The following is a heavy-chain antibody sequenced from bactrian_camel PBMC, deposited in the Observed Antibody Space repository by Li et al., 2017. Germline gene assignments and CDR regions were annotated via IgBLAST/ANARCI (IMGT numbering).Heavy chain of an antibody. CDR3: AAGRGATWSVAAFWSSAYMY. CDR1: GYTFSDYY. J-gene: IGHJ4*01. D-gene: IGHD1*01. V-gene: IGHV3S55*01. Sequence: HVQLVESGGGSVQAGGSLTLSCAASGYTFSDYYMGWFRQAPGKEREGVAAIDTGGRTRYDDSVKDRFTISKDNAKNTLYLQMSSLEPEDTGMYYCAAGRGATWSVAAFWSSAYMYWGQGTQVTVS. CDR2: IDTGGRT.